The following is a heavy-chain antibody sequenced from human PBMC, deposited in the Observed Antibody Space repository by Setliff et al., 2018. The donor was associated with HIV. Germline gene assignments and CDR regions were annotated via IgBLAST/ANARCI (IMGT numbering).Heavy chain of an antibody. V-gene: IGHV4-34*01. CDR3: AGVEWNDGAFDI. CDR1: GGSFSGYY. Sequence: SETLSLTCAVYGGSFSGYYWSWIRQPPGKGLEWIGEINHSGSTNYNPSLKSRVTISVDTSKNQFSLKLSSVTAADTAVYYCAGVEWNDGAFDIWGQGTMVTVSS. J-gene: IGHJ3*02. CDR2: INHSGST. D-gene: IGHD1-1*01.